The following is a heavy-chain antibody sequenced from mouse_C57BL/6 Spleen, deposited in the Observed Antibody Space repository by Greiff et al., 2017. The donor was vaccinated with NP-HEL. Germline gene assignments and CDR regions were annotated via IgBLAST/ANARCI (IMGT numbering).Heavy chain of an antibody. V-gene: IGHV3-6*01. CDR1: GYSITSGYY. Sequence: DVQLQESGPGLVKPSQSLSLTCSVTGYSITSGYYWNWIRQFPGNKLEWMGYISYDGSNNYNPSLKNRISITRDTSKNQFFLKLNSVTTEDTATYYCARDHYGYAMDYWGQGTSVTVSS. J-gene: IGHJ4*01. CDR2: ISYDGSN. CDR3: ARDHYGYAMDY. D-gene: IGHD1-1*01.